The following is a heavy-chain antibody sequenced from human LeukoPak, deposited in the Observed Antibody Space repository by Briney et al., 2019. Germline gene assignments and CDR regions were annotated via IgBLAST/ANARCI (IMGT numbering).Heavy chain of an antibody. CDR3: ARVRCGGDCFLYYYYYMDV. CDR2: ISAYNGNT. D-gene: IGHD2-21*01. J-gene: IGHJ6*03. CDR1: GYTFTSYG. V-gene: IGHV1-18*01. Sequence: ASVKVSCKASGYTFTSYGISWVRQAPGQGLELMGWISAYNGNTNYAQKLQGRVTMTTDTSTSTAYMELRSLRSDDTAVYYCARVRCGGDCFLYYYYYMDVWGKGTTVTVSS.